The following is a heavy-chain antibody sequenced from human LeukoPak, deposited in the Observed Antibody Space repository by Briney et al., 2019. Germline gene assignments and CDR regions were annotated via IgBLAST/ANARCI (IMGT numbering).Heavy chain of an antibody. Sequence: ASVKVSCKAYAYTFTGYYVHWVRQAPGQGLKWMGWINPNSGGTNYAQKFQGRVTMTRDTSISTAYMELSRLRSDDTAVYYCARGYCSGGSCYWFDPWGQGTLVTVSS. CDR3: ARGYCSGGSCYWFDP. CDR1: AYTFTGYY. CDR2: INPNSGGT. D-gene: IGHD2-15*01. J-gene: IGHJ5*02. V-gene: IGHV1-2*02.